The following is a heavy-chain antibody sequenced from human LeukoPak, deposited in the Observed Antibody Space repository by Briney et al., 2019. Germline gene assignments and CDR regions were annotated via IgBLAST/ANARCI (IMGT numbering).Heavy chain of an antibody. D-gene: IGHD3-22*01. Sequence: GGSLRLSCAASGFTVSSNYMNWVRQAPGKGLEWVSVIYSGGSTYYADSVKGRFTISGDNSKNTLYLQMNSLRAEDTAVYYCARDRGYYDSSGYYKGNYFDYWGQGTLVTVSS. J-gene: IGHJ4*02. V-gene: IGHV3-66*01. CDR3: ARDRGYYDSSGYYKGNYFDY. CDR2: IYSGGST. CDR1: GFTVSSNY.